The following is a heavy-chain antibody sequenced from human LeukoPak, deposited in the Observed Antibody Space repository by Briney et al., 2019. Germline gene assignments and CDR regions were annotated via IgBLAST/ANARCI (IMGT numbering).Heavy chain of an antibody. CDR2: ISGSGDST. CDR1: GFTFSSYA. V-gene: IGHV3-23*01. Sequence: HPGGSLRLSCAASGFTFSSYAMSWVRQAPGKGLEWVSAISGSGDSTHYADSVKGRSTISRDNSKNTLYLQMNSLRAEDTAVYYCAKETEFHYYYGMDVWGQGTTVTVSS. CDR3: AKETEFHYYYGMDV. J-gene: IGHJ6*02. D-gene: IGHD1-1*01.